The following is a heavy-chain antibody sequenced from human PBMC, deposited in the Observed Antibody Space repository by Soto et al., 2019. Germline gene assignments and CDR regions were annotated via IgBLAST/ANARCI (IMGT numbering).Heavy chain of an antibody. CDR3: ARDTGDYPAYYYYGMDV. J-gene: IGHJ6*02. Sequence: ASVKVSCKASGYTFTSYYMHWVRQAPGHGLEWMGIINPSGGSTSYAQKFQGRVTMTRDTSTSTVYMELSSLRSEDTAVYYCARDTGDYPAYYYYGMDVWGQGTTVTVSS. CDR2: INPSGGST. CDR1: GYTFTSYY. V-gene: IGHV1-46*01. D-gene: IGHD4-17*01.